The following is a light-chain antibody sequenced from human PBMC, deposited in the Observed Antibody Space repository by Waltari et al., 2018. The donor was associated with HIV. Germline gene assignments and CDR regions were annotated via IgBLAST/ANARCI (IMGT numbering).Light chain of an antibody. CDR1: NPNIQRNS. V-gene: IGLV1-47*01. CDR3: ASWDDGLSGHV. CDR2: RND. Sequence: QSSLTQSPSLSGTPGQRLPLPCYGNNPNIQRNSFLWYRQLPGAAPSLLVYRNDQRPSGVADRVSGSRSGVSASLVINGLRVEDEAAYYCASWDDGLSGHVFGGGTTVSV. J-gene: IGLJ1*01.